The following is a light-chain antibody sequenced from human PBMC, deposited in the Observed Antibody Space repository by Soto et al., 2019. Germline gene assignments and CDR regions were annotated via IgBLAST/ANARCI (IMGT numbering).Light chain of an antibody. CDR2: GVS. V-gene: IGKV3-20*01. CDR3: QQYFTSPLT. CDR1: QSVSSNY. Sequence: VLTQSPGTLSLSPGESATLSCRARQSVSSNYLAWYQQKPGQAPRLLIYGVSTRATGIPDRFSGSGSGTDFSLTISRLEPEDFALYYCQQYFTSPLTFGGGTKVEIK. J-gene: IGKJ4*01.